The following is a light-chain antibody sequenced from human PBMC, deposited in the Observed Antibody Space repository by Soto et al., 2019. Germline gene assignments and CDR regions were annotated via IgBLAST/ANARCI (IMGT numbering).Light chain of an antibody. J-gene: IGLJ2*01. CDR3: SSYTSSSTLVV. Sequence: QSALTQPASVSGSPGQSITISCTGTSSDVGGYNYVSWYQQHPGKAPKLMIYEVSNRPSGVSNRFSGSKSGNTASLTISGLQAEDADDYYCSSYTSSSTLVVFGGGTQLTVL. CDR1: SSDVGGYNY. CDR2: EVS. V-gene: IGLV2-14*01.